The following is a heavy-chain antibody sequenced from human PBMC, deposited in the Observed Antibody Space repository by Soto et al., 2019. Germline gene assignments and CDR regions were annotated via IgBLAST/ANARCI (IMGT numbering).Heavy chain of an antibody. V-gene: IGHV1-46*01. D-gene: IGHD3-10*01. Sequence: QVQLVQSGAEVKKPGASVKVSCKASGYTFTSYYMHWVLQAPGQGLEWMGIINPSGGSTSYAQKFQGRVTMTRDTSTSTVYMELSSLRSEDTAVYYCARSWFGGACDFWGQGTMVTVSS. CDR2: INPSGGST. CDR1: GYTFTSYY. J-gene: IGHJ3*01. CDR3: ARSWFGGACDF.